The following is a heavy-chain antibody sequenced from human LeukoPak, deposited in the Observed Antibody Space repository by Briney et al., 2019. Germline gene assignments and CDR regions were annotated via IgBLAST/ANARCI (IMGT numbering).Heavy chain of an antibody. CDR1: GFTFSIYA. D-gene: IGHD5-12*01. Sequence: GGSLRLSCAASGFTFSIYAMNWVRQAPGKGLEWVSGLSGSGDSTYYAASVKGRFTISRDNSKNTLYLQMNSLRAEDTAVYYCAKGAYDYIEMGYFDYWGQGTLVTVSS. J-gene: IGHJ4*02. CDR2: LSGSGDST. CDR3: AKGAYDYIEMGYFDY. V-gene: IGHV3-23*01.